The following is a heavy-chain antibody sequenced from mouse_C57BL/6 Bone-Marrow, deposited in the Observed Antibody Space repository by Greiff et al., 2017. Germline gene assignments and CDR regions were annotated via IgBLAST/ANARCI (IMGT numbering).Heavy chain of an antibody. CDR2: INPNYGTT. CDR3: ARWAHYYDTDYLDY. CDR1: GYSFTDYN. J-gene: IGHJ2*01. D-gene: IGHD1-2*01. V-gene: IGHV1-39*01. Sequence: EVQLQESGPELVKPGASVKISCKASGYSFTDYNMNWVKQSNGKSLEWIGVINPNYGTTSYNQKFKGKATLTVDQSSSTAYMQLTSLTSEDSADYYCARWAHYYDTDYLDYWGQGTTLTVSS.